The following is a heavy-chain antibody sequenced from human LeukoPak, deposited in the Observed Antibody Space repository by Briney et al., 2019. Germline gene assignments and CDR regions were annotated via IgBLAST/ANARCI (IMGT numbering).Heavy chain of an antibody. CDR1: GFTFSSYW. V-gene: IGHV3-7*01. Sequence: GGSLRLSCAASGFTFSSYWMSWVRQAPGKGLEWVANIKQDGSEKYYVDSVKGRFTISRDNAKNSLYLQMNSLRAEDTAVYYCAREDSSSWSPNFDYWGQGTLVSVSS. D-gene: IGHD6-13*01. CDR3: AREDSSSWSPNFDY. J-gene: IGHJ4*02. CDR2: IKQDGSEK.